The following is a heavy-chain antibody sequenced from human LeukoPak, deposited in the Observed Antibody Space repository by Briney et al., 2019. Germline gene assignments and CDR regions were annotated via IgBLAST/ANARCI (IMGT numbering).Heavy chain of an antibody. J-gene: IGHJ3*02. D-gene: IGHD6-13*01. CDR3: ARPQYSSGWYPTAFDI. CDR1: GGSFSGYY. CDR2: INHSGST. V-gene: IGHV4-34*01. Sequence: SETLSLTCAIYGGSFSGYYWSWIRQPPGKGLEWIGEINHSGSTNYNPSLKSRVTISVDTSKNQFSLKLSSVTAADTAVYYCARPQYSSGWYPTAFDIWGQGTMVTVSS.